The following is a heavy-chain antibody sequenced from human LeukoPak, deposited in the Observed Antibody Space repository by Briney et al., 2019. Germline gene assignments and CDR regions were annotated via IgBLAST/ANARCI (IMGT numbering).Heavy chain of an antibody. CDR2: MYPDDSDT. CDR3: ARRSNGGKGFDY. J-gene: IGHJ4*02. CDR1: GYSFSSYW. V-gene: IGHV5-51*01. Sequence: GESLKISCKGSGYSFSSYWIAWVRQMPGKGLEWMGIMYPDDSDTIFSPSFQGQVTFSADKSISTAYLQWSSLKASDTAMYYCARRSNGGKGFDYWGQGTLVTVSS. D-gene: IGHD6-13*01.